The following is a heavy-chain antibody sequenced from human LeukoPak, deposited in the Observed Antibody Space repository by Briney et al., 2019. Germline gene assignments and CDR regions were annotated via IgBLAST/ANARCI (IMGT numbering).Heavy chain of an antibody. D-gene: IGHD6-6*01. CDR2: ISGSGGST. CDR1: GFTFSSYA. V-gene: IGHV3-23*01. Sequence: GGSLRLSCAASGFTFSSYAMSWVRQAPGKGLEWVSAISGSGGSTYYADSVKGRFTISRDNSKNTLYLQMNSLRAEDTAVYYCAKDSIAARPTHYYGMDVWGQGTTVTVSS. J-gene: IGHJ6*02. CDR3: AKDSIAARPTHYYGMDV.